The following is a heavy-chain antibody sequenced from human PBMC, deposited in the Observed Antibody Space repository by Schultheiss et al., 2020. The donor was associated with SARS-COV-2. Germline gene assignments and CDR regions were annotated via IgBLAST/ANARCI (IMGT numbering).Heavy chain of an antibody. D-gene: IGHD6-19*01. CDR2: ISSNGGST. CDR1: RFTFSSYA. CDR3: ARENIAVAGKGWFDP. Sequence: GGSLRLSCAASRFTFSSYAMHWVRQAPGKGLEYVSAISSNGGSTYYADSVKGRFTISRDNSKNTLYLQMNSLRAEDTAVYYCARENIAVAGKGWFDPWGQGTLVTVSS. V-gene: IGHV3-64*04. J-gene: IGHJ5*02.